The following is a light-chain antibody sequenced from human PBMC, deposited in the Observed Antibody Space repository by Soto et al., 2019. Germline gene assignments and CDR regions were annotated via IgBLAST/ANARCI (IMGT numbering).Light chain of an antibody. CDR3: SSYTSRSTLDYV. V-gene: IGLV2-14*01. J-gene: IGLJ1*01. CDR2: EVS. CDR1: SSDVGGYNY. Sequence: QSVLTQPASVSGSPGQSITISCTGTSSDVGGYNYVSWYQQHPGKAPQLMIYEVSNRPSGVSNRFSGSKSGNTASLTISGLQAEDEADYYCSSYTSRSTLDYVFGSGTKLTVL.